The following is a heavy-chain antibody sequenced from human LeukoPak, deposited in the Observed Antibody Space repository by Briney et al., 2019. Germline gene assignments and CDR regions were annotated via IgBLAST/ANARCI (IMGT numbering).Heavy chain of an antibody. D-gene: IGHD3-16*02. CDR3: ARASHLGELSLGY. V-gene: IGHV4-31*03. CDR2: ISYSGTT. Sequence: SETLSLTCTVSGGXITSGGHYWSWIRQHPGKGLEWIGYISYSGTTYYNPSLKSRVTISLGTSKNQFSLQLSSVTAADTAVYYCARASHLGELSLGYWGQGTRVTVSS. CDR1: GGXITSGGHY. J-gene: IGHJ4*02.